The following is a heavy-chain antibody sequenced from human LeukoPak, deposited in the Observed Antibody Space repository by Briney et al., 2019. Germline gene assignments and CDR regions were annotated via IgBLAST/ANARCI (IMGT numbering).Heavy chain of an antibody. Sequence: SETLSLTCTVSGGSISSYYWNWIRQPPGKGLEWIGYIYYSGSTNYNPSLKSRVTISVDTSKNQFSLKLSSVTAADTAVYYCARSRSNRSPLDYWGQGTLVTVSS. CDR1: GGSISSYY. V-gene: IGHV4-59*08. D-gene: IGHD2-2*01. CDR3: ARSRSNRSPLDY. CDR2: IYYSGST. J-gene: IGHJ4*02.